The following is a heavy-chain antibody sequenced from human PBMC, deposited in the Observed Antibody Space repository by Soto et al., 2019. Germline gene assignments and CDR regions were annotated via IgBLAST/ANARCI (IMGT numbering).Heavy chain of an antibody. J-gene: IGHJ4*02. CDR2: VTPRSGEV. CDR1: GYTFTDYH. D-gene: IGHD1-26*01. CDR3: ARVPILGPTGDFDY. V-gene: IGHV1-2*02. Sequence: QVHLVQSGAEVKRPGDSVKVSCQASGYTFTDYHIHWVRQAPGQGLEWMGRVTPRSGEVYYSPKFRGRVTLTRETSISTAYMELTTLKFDDTAVFYCARVPILGPTGDFDYWGQGTLATVSS.